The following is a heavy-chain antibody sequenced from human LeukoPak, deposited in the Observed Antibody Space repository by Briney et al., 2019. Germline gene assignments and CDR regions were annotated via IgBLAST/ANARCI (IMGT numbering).Heavy chain of an antibody. Sequence: GGSLRLSCAASGSTFSSYAMHWVRQAPGKGLEWVAVISYDGSNKYYADSVKGRFTISRDNSKNTLYLQMNSLRAEDTAVYYCARDAKSSIAAQWGQGTLVTVSS. CDR1: GSTFSSYA. J-gene: IGHJ4*02. V-gene: IGHV3-30-3*01. CDR2: ISYDGSNK. CDR3: ARDAKSSIAAQ. D-gene: IGHD6-6*01.